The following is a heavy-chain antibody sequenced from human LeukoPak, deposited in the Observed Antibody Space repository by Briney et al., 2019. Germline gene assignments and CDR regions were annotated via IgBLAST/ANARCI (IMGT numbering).Heavy chain of an antibody. Sequence: AGGSLRLSCAVSGFTVSSNYMTWVRQAPGKGLEWVSVIYSGGSTYYADSVKGRFTLSRDNSKNTLFLQMNSLRAEDTAVYYCARERATYYYDSSGYEPFDYWGQGTLVTVSS. CDR2: IYSGGST. CDR3: ARERATYYYDSSGYEPFDY. D-gene: IGHD3-22*01. CDR1: GFTVSSNY. J-gene: IGHJ4*02. V-gene: IGHV3-66*01.